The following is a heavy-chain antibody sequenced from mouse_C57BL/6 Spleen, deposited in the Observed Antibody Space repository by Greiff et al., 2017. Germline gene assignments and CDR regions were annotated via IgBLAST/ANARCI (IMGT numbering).Heavy chain of an antibody. CDR3: ARDKGKYYCSSYNWYFDV. D-gene: IGHD1-1*01. CDR1: GYSITSGYD. Sequence: EVLLVESGPGMVKPSQSLSLTCTVTGYSITSGYDWHWIRHFPGNKLEWMGYISYSGSTNYNPSLQNRIPITHDTSKNHFFLTLNPVTTKDTATXYCARDKGKYYCSSYNWYFDVWGTGTTVTVSS. V-gene: IGHV3-1*01. CDR2: ISYSGST. J-gene: IGHJ1*03.